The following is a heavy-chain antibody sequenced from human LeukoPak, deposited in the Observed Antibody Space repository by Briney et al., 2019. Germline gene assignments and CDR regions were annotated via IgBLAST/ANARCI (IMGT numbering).Heavy chain of an antibody. CDR3: ASRGSFDYYYYYMDV. CDR1: GYTFTDYY. Sequence: GASVKVSCKASGYTFTDYYLHWVRQAPGHGLEWMGWINPNSGGTNYAQKFQGRVTMTRDTSISTAYMELSRPRSDDTAVYYCASRGSFDYYYYYMDVWGKGTTVTVSS. CDR2: INPNSGGT. J-gene: IGHJ6*03. V-gene: IGHV1-2*02. D-gene: IGHD1-26*01.